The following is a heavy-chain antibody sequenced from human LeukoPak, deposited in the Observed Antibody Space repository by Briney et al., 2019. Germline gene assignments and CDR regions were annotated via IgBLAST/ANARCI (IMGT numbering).Heavy chain of an antibody. V-gene: IGHV1-2*02. CDR1: GYTFTDYY. Sequence: GASVKVSCKASGYTFTDYYLHWVRQAPGQGLEWMGWINPNSGGTNYAQKLQGRVTLTTDTSTSTAYMELRSLRSDDTAVYYCAREGYCSGGTCYSTMNWFDPWGQGTLVTVSS. D-gene: IGHD2-15*01. CDR3: AREGYCSGGTCYSTMNWFDP. J-gene: IGHJ5*02. CDR2: INPNSGGT.